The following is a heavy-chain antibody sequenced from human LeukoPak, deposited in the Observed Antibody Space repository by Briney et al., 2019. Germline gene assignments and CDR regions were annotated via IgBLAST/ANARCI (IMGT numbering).Heavy chain of an antibody. CDR1: GFTFSSYW. D-gene: IGHD3-9*01. V-gene: IGHV3-74*01. Sequence: PGGSLRLSCAASGFTFSSYWMHWVRQAPGKGLVWVSRISSDGSSTIYADSVKGRFTISRDSDKNTLCLQMNSLRAEDTAVYYCARGGLTGVFDHWGQGTLVTVSS. CDR3: ARGGLTGVFDH. CDR2: ISSDGSST. J-gene: IGHJ4*02.